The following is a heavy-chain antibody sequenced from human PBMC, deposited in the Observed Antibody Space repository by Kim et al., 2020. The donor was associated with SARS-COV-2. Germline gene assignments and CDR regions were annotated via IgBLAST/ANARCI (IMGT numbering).Heavy chain of an antibody. V-gene: IGHV4-59*01. J-gene: IGHJ3*02. CDR1: GGSISNYY. CDR3: ARGNDYPPPHNAFGI. D-gene: IGHD1-1*01. CDR2: VYYNGNT. Sequence: SETLSLTCTVSGGSISNYYWSWIRQPPGKGLEWIGHVYYNGNTKYNPSLNSRVIILVDTSKNQFSLHLSSVTAVDTAVYYFARGNDYPPPHNAFGIWGPGTMVAVSS.